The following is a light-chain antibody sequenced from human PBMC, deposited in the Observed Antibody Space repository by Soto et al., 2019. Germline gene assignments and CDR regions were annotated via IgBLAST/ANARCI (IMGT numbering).Light chain of an antibody. J-gene: IGKJ2*01. CDR3: QQYDKWPTYT. Sequence: EIVMTQSPATLSVSPGERATLSCRASQIVSSNLAWFQQRPGQAPRLLIYAASTRATGTPARFSGSGSGTEFTHTISSLQSEDFAVYYCQQYDKWPTYTFGQGTRLEIK. V-gene: IGKV3-15*01. CDR2: AAS. CDR1: QIVSSN.